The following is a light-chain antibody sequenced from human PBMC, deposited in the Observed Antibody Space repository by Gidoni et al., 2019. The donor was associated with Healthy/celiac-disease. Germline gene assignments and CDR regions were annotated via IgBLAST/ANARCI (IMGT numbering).Light chain of an antibody. CDR2: GAS. V-gene: IGKV3-15*01. CDR1: QSVSSN. CDR3: QQYNNWRIT. Sequence: EIGMTQSPATLSVSPGERATLSCRASQSVSSNLAWYQQKPGQAPRLLIYGASTRATGIPARFSGSGSGTEFTLTISSLQSEDFAVYYCQQYNNWRITFGQGTRLEIK. J-gene: IGKJ5*01.